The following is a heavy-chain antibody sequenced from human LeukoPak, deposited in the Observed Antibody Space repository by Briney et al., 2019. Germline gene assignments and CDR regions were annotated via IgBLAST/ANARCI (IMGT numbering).Heavy chain of an antibody. D-gene: IGHD3-22*01. CDR1: GFAFSSYS. Sequence: GGSLRLSCAASGFAFSSYSMNWVRQAPGKGLEWVSYITSSSSSINYADSVKGRFTISRDNAKNSLYPQMNSLRAEDTALYYCARAPTFSLGDSSGYYYWGQGTLVTVSS. CDR2: ITSSSSSI. CDR3: ARAPTFSLGDSSGYYY. J-gene: IGHJ4*02. V-gene: IGHV3-48*01.